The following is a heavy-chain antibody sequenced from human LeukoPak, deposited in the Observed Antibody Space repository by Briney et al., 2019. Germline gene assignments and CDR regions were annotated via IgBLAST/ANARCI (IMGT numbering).Heavy chain of an antibody. CDR3: ARENSYGYGFDY. J-gene: IGHJ4*02. D-gene: IGHD5-18*01. CDR1: GFTFSSYW. V-gene: IGHV3-74*01. Sequence: SGGSLRLSCAASGFTFSSYWMHWVRQAPGKGLVWVSRINSDGSSTSYADSVKGRFTISRDNAKNTLYLQMNSLRAEDTAVYYCARENSYGYGFDYWGQGTLVTVSS. CDR2: INSDGSST.